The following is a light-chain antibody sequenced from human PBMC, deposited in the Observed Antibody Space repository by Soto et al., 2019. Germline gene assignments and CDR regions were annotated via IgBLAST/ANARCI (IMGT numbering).Light chain of an antibody. CDR1: QSVSSN. J-gene: IGKJ4*01. CDR3: QQYHTWPVT. Sequence: EIVLTQSPGTQSMSPGKGATLACRASQSVSSNLAWYQQKPGQAPRLLIYGASTRATGIPARFSGSGSGTEFTLTINSLQSEDCATYYCQQYHTWPVTFGGGTKVDIK. V-gene: IGKV3D-15*01. CDR2: GAS.